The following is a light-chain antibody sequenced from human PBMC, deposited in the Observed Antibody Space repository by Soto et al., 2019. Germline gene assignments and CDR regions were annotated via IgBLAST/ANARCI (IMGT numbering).Light chain of an antibody. CDR2: GAS. V-gene: IGKV3-20*01. CDR1: QSVSSSY. Sequence: EIVLTQSPGTLSLSPGESATLSCRASQSVSSSYLAWYQQKPGQAPRLLIYGASSRATGIPAMFSGSGSGTDFTLTISRLEPEDFAVYYCQQYGSSPPLTFGGGTKVEIK. J-gene: IGKJ4*01. CDR3: QQYGSSPPLT.